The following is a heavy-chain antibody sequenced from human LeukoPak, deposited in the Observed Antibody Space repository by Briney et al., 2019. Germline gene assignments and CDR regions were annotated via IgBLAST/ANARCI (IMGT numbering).Heavy chain of an antibody. V-gene: IGHV1-18*01. CDR3: ARDSWDDCSGGSCYSRGRYYYYYYYMDV. J-gene: IGHJ6*03. Sequence: ASVKVSCKASGYTFTSYGISWVRQAPGQGLEWMGWISAYNGNTNYAQKLQGRVTMTTDTSTSTAYMELRSLRSDYTAVYYCARDSWDDCSGGSCYSRGRYYYYYYYMDVWGKGTTVTVPS. D-gene: IGHD2-15*01. CDR2: ISAYNGNT. CDR1: GYTFTSYG.